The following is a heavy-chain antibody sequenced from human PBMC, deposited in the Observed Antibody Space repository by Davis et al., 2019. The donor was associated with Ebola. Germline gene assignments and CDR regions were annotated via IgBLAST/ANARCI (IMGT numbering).Heavy chain of an antibody. CDR3: ARSGGHNWFDP. CDR1: GGSISSGDYY. V-gene: IGHV4-30-4*01. D-gene: IGHD3-16*01. J-gene: IGHJ5*02. Sequence: MPSETLSLTCTVSGGSISSGDYYWSWIRQAPRKGLEWIGYIYKSGKTYFNPSLESRVTMSVDTSKNQFSLKLSSVTAADTAVYYCARSGGHNWFDPGGQGTLVTVSS. CDR2: IYKSGKT.